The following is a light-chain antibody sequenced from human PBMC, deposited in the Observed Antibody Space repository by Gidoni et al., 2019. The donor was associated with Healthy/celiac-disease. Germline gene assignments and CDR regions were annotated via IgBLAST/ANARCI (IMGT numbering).Light chain of an antibody. V-gene: IGLV7-46*01. J-gene: IGLJ3*02. CDR2: DTS. CDR1: TGAVTSGHS. Sequence: QAVVTQEPSLTVSPGGTVTLTCGSSTGAVTSGHSPYWFQQKPGPAPRTLIYDTSNKHSGTPARFSGSLLGGKAALTLSGAQPEDEAEYYCLLSYSGAWVFGGGTKLTVL. CDR3: LLSYSGAWV.